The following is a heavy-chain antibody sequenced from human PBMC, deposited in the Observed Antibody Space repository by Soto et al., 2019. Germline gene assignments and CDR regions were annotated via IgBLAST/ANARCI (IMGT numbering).Heavy chain of an antibody. V-gene: IGHV4-61*01. Sequence: QVQLQESGPGLVKHSETLSLTCTVSGGSVSSGSYYWSWIRQPPGKGLEWIGYIYYSGSTNYNPSLKSRVTISVDTSKNQFSLKLSSETAADTAVYYCARGRFDWLLEVYYWGQGTLVTVSS. CDR1: GGSVSSGSYY. CDR2: IYYSGST. CDR3: ARGRFDWLLEVYY. D-gene: IGHD3-9*01. J-gene: IGHJ4*02.